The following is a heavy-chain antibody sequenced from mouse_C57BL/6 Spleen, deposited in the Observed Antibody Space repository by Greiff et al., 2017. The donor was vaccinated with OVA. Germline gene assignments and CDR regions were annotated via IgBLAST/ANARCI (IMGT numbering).Heavy chain of an antibody. V-gene: IGHV1-81*01. J-gene: IGHJ3*01. D-gene: IGHD2-4*01. CDR2: IYPRSGNT. CDR3: ANHYDEAY. CDR1: GYTFTSYG. Sequence: QVQLKESGAELARPGASVKLSCKASGYTFTSYGISWVKQRTGQGLEWIGEIYPRSGNTYYNEKFEGKATLTADKSSSTAYMELRSLTSEDSAVYFCANHYDEAYWGQGTLVTVSA.